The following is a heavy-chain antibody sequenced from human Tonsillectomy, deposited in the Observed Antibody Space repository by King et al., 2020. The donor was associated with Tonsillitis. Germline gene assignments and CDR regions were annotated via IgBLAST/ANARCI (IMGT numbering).Heavy chain of an antibody. CDR1: GYTFINYG. J-gene: IGHJ3*02. CDR2: ISAHTGNT. CDR3: ARDTPYNLLVVLAGILDAFDI. D-gene: IGHD6-19*01. V-gene: IGHV1-18*01. Sequence: QLVQSGAEVKEPGASVKVSCKVSGYTFINYGMSWVRQAPGQGLEWMGWISAHTGNTYYAQKLQDRITMTTDMSTSTVYMELRSLRSDDTAVYYCARDTPYNLLVVLAGILDAFDIWGQGTMVTVSS.